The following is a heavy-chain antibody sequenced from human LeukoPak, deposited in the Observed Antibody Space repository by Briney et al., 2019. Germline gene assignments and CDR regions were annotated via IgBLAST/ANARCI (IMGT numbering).Heavy chain of an antibody. D-gene: IGHD5-24*01. V-gene: IGHV4-61*02. CDR2: IYTSGST. CDR3: ARDGMATISVWFDP. J-gene: IGHJ5*02. Sequence: SETLSLTCTVSGGSISSGRYYGSWIRQPAGKGLEWIGRIYTSGSTNYTPSLKSRVTISVDTSKNQFSLKLSSVTAADTAVYYCARDGMATISVWFDPWGQGTLVTVSS. CDR1: GGSISSGRYY.